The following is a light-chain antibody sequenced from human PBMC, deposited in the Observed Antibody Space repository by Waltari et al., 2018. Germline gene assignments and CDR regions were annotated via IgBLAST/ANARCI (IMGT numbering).Light chain of an antibody. CDR2: EDN. J-gene: IGLJ2*01. CDR3: QSYDSDEGVV. V-gene: IGLV6-57*03. Sequence: SLLTQPHSVSESPGKTVTISCTRTSDSIASNYVQRYQQRPGSAPTTLIFEDNQRPSGVPDRFSGSIDSSSNSASLTISGLKTEDEALYYCQSYDSDEGVVFGGGTKLTVL. CDR1: SDSIASNY.